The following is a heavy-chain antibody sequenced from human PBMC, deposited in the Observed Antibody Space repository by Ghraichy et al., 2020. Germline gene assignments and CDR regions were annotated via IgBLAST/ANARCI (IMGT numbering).Heavy chain of an antibody. Sequence: SETLSLTCTVSGDSVNSGSYFWTWIRQPPGKGLEWIGNIHQGGSTNYNPSLNSRVTISVDTSKNQLSLRLSSVTAAHTAVYYCARGRYYYAMDVWGQGTTVNVS. J-gene: IGHJ6*02. CDR2: IHQGGST. D-gene: IGHD3-16*02. V-gene: IGHV4-61*01. CDR1: GDSVNSGSYF. CDR3: ARGRYYYAMDV.